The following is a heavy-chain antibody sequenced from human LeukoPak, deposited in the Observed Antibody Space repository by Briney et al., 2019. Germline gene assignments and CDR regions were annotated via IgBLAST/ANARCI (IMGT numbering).Heavy chain of an antibody. V-gene: IGHV3-48*01. CDR1: GFTFSSYS. J-gene: IGHJ6*03. Sequence: PGGSLRLSCAASGFTFSSYSMNWVRQAPGKGLEWVSYISSSSSTIYYADSVKGRFTISRDNAKNSLYLQMNSLRAEDTAVYYCARTAWDIVVVPAAAPYYYYYMDVWGKGTTVTVSS. CDR3: ARTAWDIVVVPAAAPYYYYYMDV. D-gene: IGHD2-2*01. CDR2: ISSSSSTI.